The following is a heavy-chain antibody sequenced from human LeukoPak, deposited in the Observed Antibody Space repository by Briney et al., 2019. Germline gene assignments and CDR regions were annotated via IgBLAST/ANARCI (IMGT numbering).Heavy chain of an antibody. Sequence: SQTLSLTCTVSGGSISSGGYYWSWIRQPPGKGLEWIGYIYHSGSTYYNPSLKSRVTISVDRSKNQFSLKLSSVTAADTAVYYCARGGVTMVRGVPKGDDYWGQGTLVTVSS. CDR3: ARGGVTMVRGVPKGDDY. CDR1: GGSISSGGYY. D-gene: IGHD3-10*01. J-gene: IGHJ4*02. CDR2: IYHSGST. V-gene: IGHV4-30-2*01.